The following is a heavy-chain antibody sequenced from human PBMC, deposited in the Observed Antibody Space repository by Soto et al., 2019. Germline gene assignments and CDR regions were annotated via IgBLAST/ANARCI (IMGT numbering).Heavy chain of an antibody. CDR1: GYTFSNYG. CDR2: INTYNGNT. Sequence: QVQLVQSGAEVKKPGASVKVSCKASGYTFSNYGITWVRQAPGQGLEWMGWINTYNGNTNYAQKVQGRVTMTADTSTSTVYMELRSLTSDDSAVYYCARAQTPTESDHWGQGTRVTVSS. D-gene: IGHD4-4*01. V-gene: IGHV1-18*01. J-gene: IGHJ4*02. CDR3: ARAQTPTESDH.